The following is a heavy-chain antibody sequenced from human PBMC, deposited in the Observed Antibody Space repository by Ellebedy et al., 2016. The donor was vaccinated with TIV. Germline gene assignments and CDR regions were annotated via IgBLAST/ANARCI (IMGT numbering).Heavy chain of an antibody. CDR1: GFTVSSNY. CDR2: IYSGGST. D-gene: IGHD3-9*01. CDR3: ACRSQTGYYYYYSMDV. J-gene: IGHJ6*02. Sequence: GESLKISXAASGFTVSSNYMSWVRQAPGKGLEWVSLIYSGGSTYYADSVKGRFTISRDNSKNTLYLQMNSLRAEDTAVYYCACRSQTGYYYYYSMDVWGQGTTVTVSS. V-gene: IGHV3-53*01.